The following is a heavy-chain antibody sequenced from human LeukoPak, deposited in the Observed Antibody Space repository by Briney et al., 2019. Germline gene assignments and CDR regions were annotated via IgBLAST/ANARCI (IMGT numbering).Heavy chain of an antibody. CDR2: MNPNIGNT. Sequence: ASVKVSCKASGYTFTNYNINWVRQTPGQGLEWMGWMNPNIGNTGYAQKFQGRVTFTRNTSITTAYMELSSLRSEDSADYFCVRSQCVGSTHCYYFDSWGQGTLVTVSS. J-gene: IGHJ4*02. CDR3: VRSQCVGSTHCYYFDS. CDR1: GYTFTNYN. D-gene: IGHD2-15*01. V-gene: IGHV1-8*03.